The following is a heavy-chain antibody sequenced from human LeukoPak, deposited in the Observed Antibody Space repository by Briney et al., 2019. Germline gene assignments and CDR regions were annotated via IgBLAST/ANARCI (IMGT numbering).Heavy chain of an antibody. Sequence: GGSLRLSCAASGFTFSSYSMNWVRQAPGKGLVWVSSISSSSSYIYYADSVKGRFTISRDNAKNSLYLQMNSLRAEDTAVYYCARGRNIVVVTAIDWGQGTLVTVSS. V-gene: IGHV3-21*01. J-gene: IGHJ4*02. CDR2: ISSSSSYI. CDR3: ARGRNIVVVTAID. CDR1: GFTFSSYS. D-gene: IGHD2-21*02.